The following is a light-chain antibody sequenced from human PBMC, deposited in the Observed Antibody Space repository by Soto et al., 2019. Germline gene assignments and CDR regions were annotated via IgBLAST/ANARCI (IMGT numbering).Light chain of an antibody. J-gene: IGLJ1*01. V-gene: IGLV2-14*01. Sequence: SVLTQPASVSGSPGQSITISCTGTSSDVGGYNYVSWCQQHPGKAPKLIIYAVSNRPSGVSNRFSGSKSGDTASLTISGLQAEDEADYYCSSYTSTSTLVFGTGSKVTV. CDR3: SSYTSTSTLV. CDR1: SSDVGGYNY. CDR2: AVS.